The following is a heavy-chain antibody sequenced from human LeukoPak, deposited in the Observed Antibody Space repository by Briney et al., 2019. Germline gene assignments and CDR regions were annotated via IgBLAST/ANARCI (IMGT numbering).Heavy chain of an antibody. D-gene: IGHD2-2*01. CDR2: INPNTGDT. CDR1: GYTFTGYY. J-gene: IGHJ4*02. Sequence: ASVKVSCKASGYTFTGYYMHWVRQAPGQGLEWMGWINPNTGDTNYAQKFQGRVTVTRDTSISTVYMELSRLRSDDTVVYYCARSCSSTSCYGYWGQGTLVTVSS. CDR3: ARSCSSTSCYGY. V-gene: IGHV1-2*02.